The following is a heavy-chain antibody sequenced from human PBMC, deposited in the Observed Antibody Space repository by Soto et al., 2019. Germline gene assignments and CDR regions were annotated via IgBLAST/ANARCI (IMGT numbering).Heavy chain of an antibody. CDR1: GVSISSNY. D-gene: IGHD4-17*01. CDR3: GRCGDYLGWFDP. Sequence: SETLSLSCIVSGVSISSNYWSWIRQPPGQGLEWIGYIHYSGSTNFNPSLKNRVIMSVDTSKNQFSLKLSSVTAADTAVYYCGRCGDYLGWFDPWGQGTLVTVSS. CDR2: IHYSGST. J-gene: IGHJ5*02. V-gene: IGHV4-59*01.